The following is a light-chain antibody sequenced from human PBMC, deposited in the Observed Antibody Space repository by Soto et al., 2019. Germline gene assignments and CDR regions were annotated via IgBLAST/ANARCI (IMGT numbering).Light chain of an antibody. CDR3: GSYISNTTWM. V-gene: IGLV2-14*01. CDR2: EVS. J-gene: IGLJ3*02. CDR1: SNDIGTYNY. Sequence: QSVLTQLASVSGSPGQSIAISCTGTSNDIGTYNYVSWYQQHPGEAPKLMIYEVSNRPSGVSDRFSGSKSGNTASLTISGLQTEDEADYYCGSYISNTTWMFGGGTKLTVL.